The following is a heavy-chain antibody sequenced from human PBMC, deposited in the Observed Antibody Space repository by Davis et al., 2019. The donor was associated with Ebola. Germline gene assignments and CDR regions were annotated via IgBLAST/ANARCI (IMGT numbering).Heavy chain of an antibody. Sequence: PGGSLRLSCAASGFTFSSYWMSWVRQAPGKGLEWVSFIRNKAYGGTSEYAASVKGRFTISRDDSKSIAQLQMNSLKAEDTAVYYCTRDEGGRSDYWGQGTLVTVSS. CDR1: GFTFSSYW. V-gene: IGHV3-49*04. J-gene: IGHJ4*02. CDR2: IRNKAYGGTS. CDR3: TRDEGGRSDY. D-gene: IGHD3-16*01.